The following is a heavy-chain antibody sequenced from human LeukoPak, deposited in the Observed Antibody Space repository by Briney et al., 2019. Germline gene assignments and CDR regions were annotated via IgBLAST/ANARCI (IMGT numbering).Heavy chain of an antibody. V-gene: IGHV3-23*01. D-gene: IGHD3-3*01. Sequence: GGSLRLSCAASGFTFSSYAMSWVRQAPGKGLEWVSAISGSGGSTYYADSVKGRFTISRDNSKNTPYLQMSSLRAEDTAVYYCAKDGGWYFDYWGQGTLVTVSS. CDR3: AKDGGWYFDY. CDR1: GFTFSSYA. J-gene: IGHJ4*02. CDR2: ISGSGGST.